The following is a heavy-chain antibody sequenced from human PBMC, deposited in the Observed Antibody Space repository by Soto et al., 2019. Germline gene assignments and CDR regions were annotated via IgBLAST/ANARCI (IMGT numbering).Heavy chain of an antibody. CDR3: AKLGSGYYTGLYFDY. D-gene: IGHD3-3*01. Sequence: PGGSLRLSCAASGFTFGDYWMSWVRQAPGKGLAWVAHIKKDGSENYYVDSVTGRFTVSRDNTKNSLYLQMNSLRAEDTAVYYCAKLGSGYYTGLYFDYWGQGTLVTVSS. CDR1: GFTFGDYW. CDR2: IKKDGSEN. J-gene: IGHJ4*02. V-gene: IGHV3-7*03.